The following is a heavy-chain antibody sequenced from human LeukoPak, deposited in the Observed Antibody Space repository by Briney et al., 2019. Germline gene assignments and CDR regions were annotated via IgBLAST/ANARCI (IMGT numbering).Heavy chain of an antibody. Sequence: GGSLRLSCAAPGLPFTDAWMTWVRQAPGKGLEWIGRIKSKGGGGTTDYAAPVKGRFTISRDDSRNTLYLQMNSLKIEDTALYYCAKDVPLTGGWSLLYWGQGTLVSVSS. CDR3: AKDVPLTGGWSLLY. J-gene: IGHJ4*02. CDR1: GLPFTDAW. V-gene: IGHV3-15*01. D-gene: IGHD2-15*01. CDR2: IKSKGGGGTT.